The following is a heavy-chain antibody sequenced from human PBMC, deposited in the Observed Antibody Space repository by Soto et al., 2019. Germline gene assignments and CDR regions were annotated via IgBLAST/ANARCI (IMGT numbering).Heavy chain of an antibody. D-gene: IGHD3-22*01. V-gene: IGHV4-30-4*01. J-gene: IGHJ4*02. CDR3: ARVGTYYYDSSSSSLYFDY. Sequence: PSETLSLTCTVSGGSISSGDYYWSWIRQPPGKGLEWIGYIYYSGSTYYNPSLKSRVTISVDTSKNQFSLKLSSVTAADTAVYYCARVGTYYYDSSSSSLYFDYWGQGTLVTVSS. CDR2: IYYSGST. CDR1: GGSISSGDYY.